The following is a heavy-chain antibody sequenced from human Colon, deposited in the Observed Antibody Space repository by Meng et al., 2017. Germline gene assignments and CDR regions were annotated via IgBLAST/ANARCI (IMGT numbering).Heavy chain of an antibody. CDR1: GFTFSNYG. Sequence: AQLVESGGDVFQPGRSLRLSLAASGFTFSNYGIHWVRQAPGKGLEWVAIISYDGSNKYYADSVKGRFTISRDNSKKTVYLEMSTLTSEDTAVYYCARGCGGSCSFGTDYWGQGTLVTVSS. D-gene: IGHD2-21*02. CDR3: ARGCGGSCSFGTDY. V-gene: IGHV3-30*03. CDR2: ISYDGSNK. J-gene: IGHJ4*02.